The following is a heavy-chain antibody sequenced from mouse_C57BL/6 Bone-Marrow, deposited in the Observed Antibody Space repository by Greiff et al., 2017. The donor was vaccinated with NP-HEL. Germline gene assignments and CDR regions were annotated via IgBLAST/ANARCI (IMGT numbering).Heavy chain of an antibody. CDR1: GYTFTDYN. V-gene: IGHV1-18*01. J-gene: IGHJ1*03. CDR3: ARTYNYDGGWYFDV. Sequence: EVQRVESGPELVKPGASVKIPCKASGYTFTDYNMDWVKQSHGKSLEWIGDINPNNGGTIYNQKFKGKATLTVDKSSSTAYMELRSLTSEDTAVYYCARTYNYDGGWYFDVWGTGTTVTVSS. D-gene: IGHD2-12*01. CDR2: INPNNGGT.